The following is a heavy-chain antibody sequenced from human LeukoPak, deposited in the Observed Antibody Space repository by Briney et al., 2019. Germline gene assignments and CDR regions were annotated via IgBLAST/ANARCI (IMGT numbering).Heavy chain of an antibody. CDR1: GFTFSDYY. D-gene: IGHD5-18*01. J-gene: IGHJ5*02. V-gene: IGHV3-15*01. CDR3: TTRYSYGSNRFDP. Sequence: GGSLRLSCAASGFTFSDYYMSWVRQAPGKGLEWVGRIKSKTDGGTTDYAAPVKGRFTISRDDSKNTLYLQMNSLKTEDTAVYYCTTRYSYGSNRFDPWGQGTLVTVSS. CDR2: IKSKTDGGTT.